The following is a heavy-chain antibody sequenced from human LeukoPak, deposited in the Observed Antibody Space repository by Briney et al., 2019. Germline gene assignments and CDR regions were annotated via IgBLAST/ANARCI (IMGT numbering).Heavy chain of an antibody. CDR2: ISSSGSTI. J-gene: IGHJ1*01. CDR1: GFMFRDYY. Sequence: GGSLRLSCAASGFMFRDYYMSWIRQPPGKGLEWVSYISSSGSTIYYADSLKGRFTISRDNVKNSLYLQINSLRAEDTAVYFCARGSHGRAEYFQYWGQGTLVTVSS. CDR3: ARGSHGRAEYFQY. V-gene: IGHV3-11*01. D-gene: IGHD3-16*01.